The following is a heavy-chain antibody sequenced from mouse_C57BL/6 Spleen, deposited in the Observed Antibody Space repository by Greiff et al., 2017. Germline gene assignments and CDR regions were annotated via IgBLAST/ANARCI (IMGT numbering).Heavy chain of an antibody. CDR1: GFSLTSYG. D-gene: IGHD1-1*01. CDR3: ARHCSYGAMDY. Sequence: VKLMESGPGLVARSQSLSITCTVSGFSLTSYGVHWVRQPPGKGLDWLVVIWSDGSTTYTSALKSILSISKDNSMSQVFLKMNSLQTDDTAMYYWARHCSYGAMDYWRQGTSVTVSS. V-gene: IGHV2-6-1*01. CDR2: IWSDGST. J-gene: IGHJ4*01.